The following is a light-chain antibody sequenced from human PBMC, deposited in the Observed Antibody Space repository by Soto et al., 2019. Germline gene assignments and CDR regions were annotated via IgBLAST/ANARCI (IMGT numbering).Light chain of an antibody. CDR2: KAS. CDR3: EQYNYYWT. J-gene: IGKJ1*01. Sequence: DIKMTQSASTLSASVGDRVTITCRASQSISSWLAWYQQKPGKAPKLLIYKASSLESGVPSRFSGSGSGTEFTLTISSLQPDDFATYYCEQYNYYWTFGQGAKVDIK. CDR1: QSISSW. V-gene: IGKV1-5*03.